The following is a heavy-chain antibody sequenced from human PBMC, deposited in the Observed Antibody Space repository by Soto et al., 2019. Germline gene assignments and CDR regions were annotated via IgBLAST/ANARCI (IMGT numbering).Heavy chain of an antibody. CDR3: AKDQDNTDYYWIFDL. D-gene: IGHD4-17*01. Sequence: LRLSCAASGFNFRKFAMSWVRQAPGKGLEWVSGMSERSGPPLYADSVKGRFTISRDNSKSTLYLEMNNLRPEDTAVYYCAKDQDNTDYYWIFDLWGRGTPVTVS. CDR2: MSERSGPP. CDR1: GFNFRKFA. J-gene: IGHJ2*01. V-gene: IGHV3-23*01.